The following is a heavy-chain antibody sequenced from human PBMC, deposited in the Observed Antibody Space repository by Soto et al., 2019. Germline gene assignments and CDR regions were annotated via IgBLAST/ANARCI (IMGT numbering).Heavy chain of an antibody. CDR2: IRHKADSYTT. Sequence: EVQLVESGGGLVQPGGSLRLSCAASGFTFSDHYMEWVRQAPGKGLEWVGRIRHKADSYTTEYAACVKGRFTISRDDSKYSLYLQMDNVKTDDRAVSYGARLWDRGCDSWGQGTLVTVSS. D-gene: IGHD1-26*01. CDR1: GFTFSDHY. V-gene: IGHV3-72*01. J-gene: IGHJ5*01. CDR3: ARLWDRGCDS.